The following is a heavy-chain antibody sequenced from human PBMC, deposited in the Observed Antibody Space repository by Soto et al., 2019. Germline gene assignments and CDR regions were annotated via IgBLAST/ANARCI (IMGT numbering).Heavy chain of an antibody. CDR2: ISWNSGSI. J-gene: IGHJ6*02. V-gene: IGHV3-9*01. CDR3: AKARSPYYYYYGMDV. Sequence: PGGSLRLSCAASGFTFDDYAMHWVRQAPGKGLEWVSGISWNSGSIGYADSVKGRFTISRDNAKNSLYLQMNSLRAEDTALYYCAKARSPYYYYYGMDVWGQGTTVTVSS. CDR1: GFTFDDYA.